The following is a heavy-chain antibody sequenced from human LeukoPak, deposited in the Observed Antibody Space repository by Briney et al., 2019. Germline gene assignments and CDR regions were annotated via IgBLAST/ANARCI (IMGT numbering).Heavy chain of an antibody. J-gene: IGHJ2*01. CDR2: ITGSSTWT. V-gene: IGHV3-23*01. CDR1: GLTFGNFG. Sequence: GGSLRLSCEASGLTFGNFGMTWVRQAPGKGLQWVSGITGSSTWTYYAASVKGRFTVPRDNSQNTLHLQMNSLRADDTAVYYCARELVSSGTGYFDLWGRGTLVTVSS. CDR3: ARELVSSGTGYFDL. D-gene: IGHD3-10*01.